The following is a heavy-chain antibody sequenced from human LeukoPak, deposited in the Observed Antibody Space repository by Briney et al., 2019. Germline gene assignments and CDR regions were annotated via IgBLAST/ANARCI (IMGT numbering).Heavy chain of an antibody. CDR1: GFIFSSYW. J-gene: IGHJ6*04. CDR2: MKEEGREK. CDR3: ARRALRYCSSTSCPAQYYGVDV. D-gene: IGHD2-2*01. V-gene: IGHV3-7*03. Sequence: GGPLRLSCAASGFIFSSYWVRCLRRSPGERGEGVGNMKEEGREKYYVDYVKGRFTISRDNAKNSLYLQTNSLRAEDTAVYYCARRALRYCSSTSCPAQYYGVDVWGKGTTVTVSS.